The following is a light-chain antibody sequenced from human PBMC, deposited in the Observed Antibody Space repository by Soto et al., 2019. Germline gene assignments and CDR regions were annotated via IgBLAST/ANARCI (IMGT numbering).Light chain of an antibody. CDR2: ATT. Sequence: DIQMTQSPSSLSASVGDRVTITCRASQPISTYLNWYQQKPGRAPNLLIYATTLLRSGVPSRFTGIGNGTDFTLTINSLQPEDFATYYCQQSRRIPPTFVQGTKVQIK. CDR3: QQSRRIPPT. V-gene: IGKV1-39*01. CDR1: QPISTY. J-gene: IGKJ2*01.